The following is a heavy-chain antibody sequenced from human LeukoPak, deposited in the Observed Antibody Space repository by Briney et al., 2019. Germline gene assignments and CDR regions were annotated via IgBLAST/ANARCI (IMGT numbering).Heavy chain of an antibody. Sequence: GGSLRLSCAASGFTFSSYSMNWVRQAPGKGLEWVSSISSSSSYIYYVDSVKGRFTISRDNAKNSLYLQMNSLRAEDTAVYYCARDSGYSSSWYDYWGQGTLVTVSS. CDR1: GFTFSSYS. D-gene: IGHD6-13*01. J-gene: IGHJ4*02. CDR3: ARDSGYSSSWYDY. CDR2: ISSSSSYI. V-gene: IGHV3-21*01.